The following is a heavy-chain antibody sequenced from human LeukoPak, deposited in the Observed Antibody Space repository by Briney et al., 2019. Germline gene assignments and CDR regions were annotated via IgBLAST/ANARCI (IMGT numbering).Heavy chain of an antibody. J-gene: IGHJ4*02. CDR2: IYYSGST. D-gene: IGHD3-3*01. Sequence: SETLSLTCTVSGGSISSSSYYWGWIRQPPGKGLEWIGSIYYSGSTYYNPSLKSRVTISVDTSKDQFSLKPSSVTAADTAVYYCAEAATDFWSGSVYFDYWGQGTLVTVSS. V-gene: IGHV4-39*01. CDR3: AEAATDFWSGSVYFDY. CDR1: GGSISSSSYY.